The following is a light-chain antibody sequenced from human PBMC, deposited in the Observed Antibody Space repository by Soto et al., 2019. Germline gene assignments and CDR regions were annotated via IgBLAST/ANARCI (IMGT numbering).Light chain of an antibody. J-gene: IGKJ1*01. V-gene: IGKV3-15*01. Sequence: EIVMTQSPATLSVSPGERATLSCRASQSVSSKLAWYQQKRGQAPRLLIYGASTRATGVPARFSGSGSGTEFTLTISSLQSEDFATYFCQQYNSYWTFGQGTKVDIK. CDR3: QQYNSYWT. CDR1: QSVSSK. CDR2: GAS.